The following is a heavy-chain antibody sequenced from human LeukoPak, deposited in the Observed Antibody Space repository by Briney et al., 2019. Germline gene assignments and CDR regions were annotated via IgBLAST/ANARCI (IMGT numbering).Heavy chain of an antibody. CDR1: GGSFSGYY. CDR3: AREPYCSGGSCYGLRFDP. Sequence: SETLSLTCAVYGGSFSGYYWSWIRQPPGKGLEWIGEINHSGSTNYNPSLKSRVTISVDTSKNQFSLKLSSVPAADTAVYYCAREPYCSGGSCYGLRFDPWGQGTLVTVSS. CDR2: INHSGST. J-gene: IGHJ5*02. D-gene: IGHD2-15*01. V-gene: IGHV4-34*01.